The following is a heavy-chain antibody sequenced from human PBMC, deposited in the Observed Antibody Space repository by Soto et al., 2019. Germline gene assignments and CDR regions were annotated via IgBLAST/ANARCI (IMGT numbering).Heavy chain of an antibody. CDR1: GFTFVSYE. CDR2: TSYDGSKS. D-gene: IGHD4-17*01. CDR3: VRRSTVSYYAVDV. Sequence: GGSLRLSCEGSGFTFVSYEMHWGRQAPGKGLEWVTFTSYDGSKSYYAGSVKGRFTMSRDNSKNLLYLQMNSLRTEDTAVYYCVRRSTVSYYAVDVWGQGTTVTVSS. V-gene: IGHV3-30*04. J-gene: IGHJ6*02.